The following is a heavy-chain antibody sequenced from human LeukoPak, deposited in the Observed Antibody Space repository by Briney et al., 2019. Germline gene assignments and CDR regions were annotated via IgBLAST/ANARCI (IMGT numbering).Heavy chain of an antibody. Sequence: PGGSLRLSCAAAGFTVSSNYMSWVRQAPGKGLEWVSVIYSGGSTYYADSVKGRFTISRDNSKNTLYLQMNSLRAEDTAVYYCAKDTDYGDYVGDNWFDPWGQGTLVTVSS. D-gene: IGHD4-17*01. CDR2: IYSGGST. J-gene: IGHJ5*02. CDR1: GFTVSSNY. V-gene: IGHV3-53*01. CDR3: AKDTDYGDYVGDNWFDP.